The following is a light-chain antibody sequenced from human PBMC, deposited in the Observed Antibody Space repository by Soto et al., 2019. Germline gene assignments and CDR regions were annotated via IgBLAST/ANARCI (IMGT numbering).Light chain of an antibody. Sequence: DIQMTQSPSTLSASVGDRVTITCRASQSISSWLAWYQQKQGKAPKLLIYKASSLESGVPSRFSGSGSGTEFTLTISSLQPDDFAPYYCQQYNSYPFTFGPGTKVDIK. CDR1: QSISSW. CDR2: KAS. J-gene: IGKJ3*01. V-gene: IGKV1-5*03. CDR3: QQYNSYPFT.